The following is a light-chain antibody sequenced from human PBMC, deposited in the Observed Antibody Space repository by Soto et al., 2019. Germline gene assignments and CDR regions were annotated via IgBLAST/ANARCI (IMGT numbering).Light chain of an antibody. CDR2: DVS. Sequence: QSALTHPPSVSGSPGHSINISCTGTSSDVGGYNYVSWYQQHPGKAPKIMIYDVSDRPSGVSNSFSGSTSGNTASLIISGPQAEDEADYYCTSYTTSSTRVFGTGAKVTVL. V-gene: IGLV2-14*01. CDR3: TSYTTSSTRV. J-gene: IGLJ1*01. CDR1: SSDVGGYNY.